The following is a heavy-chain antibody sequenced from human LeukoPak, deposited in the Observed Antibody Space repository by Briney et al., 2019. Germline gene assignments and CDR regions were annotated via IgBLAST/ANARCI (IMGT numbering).Heavy chain of an antibody. J-gene: IGHJ6*03. D-gene: IGHD5-12*01. Sequence: ASVKVSCKASGYTFTSYDINWVRQATGQGLEWMGWMNPNSGNTGYAQKFQGRVTMTRNTSISTAYMELSSLRSEDTAVYYCARGRRVYHGYSGYDNYYYYMDVWGKGTTVTISS. CDR1: GYTFTSYD. CDR2: MNPNSGNT. CDR3: ARGRRVYHGYSGYDNYYYYMDV. V-gene: IGHV1-8*01.